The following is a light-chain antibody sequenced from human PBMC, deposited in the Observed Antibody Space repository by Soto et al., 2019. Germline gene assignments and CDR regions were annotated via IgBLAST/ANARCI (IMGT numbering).Light chain of an antibody. CDR1: QNISRS. CDR3: QQYGSSVT. J-gene: IGKJ5*01. CDR2: GTS. Sequence: EIVMTQSPVTLSVSTGERATLSCRASQNISRSLAWYQQKPGQGPSLLIYGTSTRAGGVPARFSGSGSGTDFILTISRLEPEDFALYYCQQYGSSVTFGQGARLEIK. V-gene: IGKV3-20*01.